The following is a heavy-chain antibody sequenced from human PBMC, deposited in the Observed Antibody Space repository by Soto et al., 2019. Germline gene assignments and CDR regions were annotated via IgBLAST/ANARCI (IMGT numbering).Heavy chain of an antibody. CDR2: INHSGST. V-gene: IGHV4-34*01. CDR1: GGSFSGYY. CDR3: ARAMGVATTYFDY. D-gene: IGHD5-12*01. J-gene: IGHJ4*02. Sequence: QVQLQQWGAGLLKPSETLSLTCAVYGGSFSGYYWSWIRQPPGKGLEWIGEINHSGSTNYNPSLKIRVTISVDTSKNQFSLKLSSVTAADTAVYYCARAMGVATTYFDYWGQGTLVTVSS.